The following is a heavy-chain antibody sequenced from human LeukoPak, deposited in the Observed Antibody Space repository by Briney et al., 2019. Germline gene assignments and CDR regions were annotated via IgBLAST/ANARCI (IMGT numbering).Heavy chain of an antibody. CDR1: GGTFSSYA. D-gene: IGHD3-10*01. CDR3: ARANYGSGSYLGGGWFDP. J-gene: IGHJ5*02. CDR2: IIPIFGTA. Sequence: EASVKVSCKASGGTFSSYAISWVRQAPGQGLEWMGGIIPIFGTANYAQKFQGRVTITADESTSTAYMELSSLRSEDTAVYYCARANYGSGSYLGGGWFDPWGQGTLVTVSS. V-gene: IGHV1-69*01.